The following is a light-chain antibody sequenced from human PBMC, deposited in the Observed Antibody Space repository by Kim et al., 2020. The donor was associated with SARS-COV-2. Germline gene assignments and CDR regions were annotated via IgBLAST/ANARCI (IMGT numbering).Light chain of an antibody. V-gene: IGLV2-14*03. CDR2: VVS. CDR3: GSYSTTSTLV. CDR1: SSDVGGHNY. J-gene: IGLJ1*01. Sequence: QSVLTQPASVSGSPGQSITISCTGTSSDVGGHNYVSWYQQHPGKAPKLMIYVVSTRPSGVSDRFSGSKSGNTASLTISGLQAEDEADYYCGSYSTTSTLVFGTGTKVTVL.